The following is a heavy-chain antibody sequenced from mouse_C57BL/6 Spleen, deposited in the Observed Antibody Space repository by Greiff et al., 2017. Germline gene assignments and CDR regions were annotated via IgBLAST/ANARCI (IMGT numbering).Heavy chain of an antibody. CDR2: INPSNGGT. CDR3: AREQMTSVPDYYAMDY. D-gene: IGHD1-1*01. J-gene: IGHJ4*01. V-gene: IGHV1-53*01. Sequence: VQLQQPGTELVKPGASVKLSCKASGYTFTNYWMHWVKQRPGQSLEWIGNINPSNGGTNYNQKFKSKATLTVDKSSSTAYMQLSSLTSDDSAVYYCAREQMTSVPDYYAMDYWGQGTSVTGSS. CDR1: GYTFTNYW.